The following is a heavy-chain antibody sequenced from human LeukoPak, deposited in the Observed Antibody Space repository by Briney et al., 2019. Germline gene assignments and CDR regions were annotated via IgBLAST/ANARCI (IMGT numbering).Heavy chain of an antibody. CDR2: IYYSGST. D-gene: IGHD5-18*01. Sequence: SETLSLTCTVSGGSISSYYWSWIRQPPGKGLEWIGYIYYSGSTNYNPSLKSRVTISVDTFKNQFSLKLSSVTAADMAVYYCARDRIYSYGYGGNWFDPWGQGTLVTVSS. V-gene: IGHV4-59*01. J-gene: IGHJ5*02. CDR3: ARDRIYSYGYGGNWFDP. CDR1: GGSISSYY.